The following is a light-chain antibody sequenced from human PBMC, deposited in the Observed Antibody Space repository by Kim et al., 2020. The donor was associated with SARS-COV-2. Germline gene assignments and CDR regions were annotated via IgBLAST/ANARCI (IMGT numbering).Light chain of an antibody. Sequence: VSPGQTARLTPAEDKLWDKFACWYQQKPGQPPVLVIYHDSKPTSGIPERFSGSNSGNTATLTIRGTQAMDDAEYYCQAWDSSTNVFGTGTKVTVL. CDR1: KLWDKF. CDR3: QAWDSSTNV. CDR2: HDS. J-gene: IGLJ1*01. V-gene: IGLV3-1*01.